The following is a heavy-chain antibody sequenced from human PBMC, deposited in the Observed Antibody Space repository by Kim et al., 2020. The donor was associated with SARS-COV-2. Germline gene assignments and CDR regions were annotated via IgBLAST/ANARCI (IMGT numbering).Heavy chain of an antibody. Sequence: GGSLRLSCAASGFTFSSYGMHRVRQAPGKGLDWVAVVARDGSVEFYADSAKGRFTISRDNSRNTLYLLINSLRVEDTAVYYCAKEIADGLPLERWGQGTLVTVSS. CDR2: VARDGSVE. CDR1: GFTFSSYG. J-gene: IGHJ4*02. V-gene: IGHV3-30*18. D-gene: IGHD1-1*01. CDR3: AKEIADGLPLER.